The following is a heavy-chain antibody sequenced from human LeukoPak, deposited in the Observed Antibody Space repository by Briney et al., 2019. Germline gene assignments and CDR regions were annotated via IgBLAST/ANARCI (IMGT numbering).Heavy chain of an antibody. CDR2: ISYDGSNK. CDR3: AKWIQLWLLDY. J-gene: IGHJ4*02. Sequence: PGRSLRLSCAASGFTFSSYGMHWVRQAPGKGLEWVAVISYDGSNKYYADSVKGRFTISRDNSKNMLYLQMNSLRAEDTAVYYCAKWIQLWLLDYWGQGTLVTVSS. CDR1: GFTFSSYG. D-gene: IGHD5-18*01. V-gene: IGHV3-30*18.